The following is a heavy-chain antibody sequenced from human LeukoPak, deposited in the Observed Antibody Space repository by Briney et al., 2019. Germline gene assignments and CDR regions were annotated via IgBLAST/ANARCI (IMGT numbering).Heavy chain of an antibody. V-gene: IGHV3-20*04. Sequence: PGGSLRLSCAASGFTFSSHSMNWVRQAPGKGLEWVSGINWNGGSTGYADSVKGRFTISRDNAKNSLYLQMNSLRAEDTALYYCARGGITIFGVVIYMDVWGKGTTVTVSS. CDR3: ARGGITIFGVVIYMDV. J-gene: IGHJ6*03. CDR2: INWNGGST. CDR1: GFTFSSHS. D-gene: IGHD3-3*01.